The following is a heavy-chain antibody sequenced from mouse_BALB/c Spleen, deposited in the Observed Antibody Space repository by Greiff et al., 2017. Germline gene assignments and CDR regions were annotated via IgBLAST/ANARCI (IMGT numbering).Heavy chain of an antibody. V-gene: IGHV1S22*01. J-gene: IGHJ4*01. CDR2: IYPGSGST. CDR3: TIYGDYAMDY. CDR1: GYTFTSYW. Sequence: LQQPGSELVRPGASVKLSCKASGYTFTSYWMHWVKQRHGQGLEWIGNIYPGSGSTNYDEKFKSKGTLTVDTSSSTAYMHLSSLTSEDSAVYYCTIYGDYAMDYWGQGTSVTVSS. D-gene: IGHD1-1*01.